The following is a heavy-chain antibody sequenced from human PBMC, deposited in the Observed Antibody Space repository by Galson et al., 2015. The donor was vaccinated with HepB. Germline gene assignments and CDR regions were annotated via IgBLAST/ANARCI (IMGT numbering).Heavy chain of an antibody. CDR1: GYTFTSCG. CDR2: IIPIFGTA. Sequence: SVKVSCKASGYTFTSCGISWVRQAPGQGLEWMGGIIPIFGTANYAQKFQGRVTITADESTSTAYMELSSLRSEDTAVYYCARSEGRVDGDSIFDYWGQGTLVTVSS. CDR3: ARSEGRVDGDSIFDY. D-gene: IGHD4-17*01. J-gene: IGHJ4*02. V-gene: IGHV1-69*13.